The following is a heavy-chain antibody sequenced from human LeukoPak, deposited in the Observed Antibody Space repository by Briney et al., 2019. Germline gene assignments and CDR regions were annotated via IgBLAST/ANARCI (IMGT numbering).Heavy chain of an antibody. V-gene: IGHV3-23*01. Sequence: QSGVSLRLSCAASGFTVSAYAMAWVRQAPGKGLEWVSTIYDDNTYYADSVKGRFAISTDNSKNTLYLQMNSLRVEDTAVYFCAARKVRGVWFYLDYWGQGTLVTVSS. CDR2: IYDDNT. J-gene: IGHJ4*02. CDR3: AARKVRGVWFYLDY. CDR1: GFTVSAYA. D-gene: IGHD3-10*01.